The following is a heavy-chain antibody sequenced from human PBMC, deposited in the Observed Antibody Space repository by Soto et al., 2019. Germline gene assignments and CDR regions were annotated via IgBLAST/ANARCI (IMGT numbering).Heavy chain of an antibody. V-gene: IGHV3-11*06. CDR1: GVTLREYY. Sequence: GAPRHSFGGPGVTLREYYMSGIRHAPGKGLEWVSYIRDSGTYTEYADSVKGRFTISRDNAKKSLYLQMNSLRAEDTAVYYCARGYSTGWYGHDSWGQGTLVTSPQ. CDR2: IRDSGTYT. D-gene: IGHD6-13*01. J-gene: IGHJ4*02. CDR3: ARGYSTGWYGHDS.